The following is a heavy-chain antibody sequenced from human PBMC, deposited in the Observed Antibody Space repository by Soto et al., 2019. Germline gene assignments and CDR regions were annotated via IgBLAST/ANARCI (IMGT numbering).Heavy chain of an antibody. D-gene: IGHD3-22*01. CDR3: TTLPLSSSGYDY. J-gene: IGHJ4*02. CDR2: IKSKTDGGTT. V-gene: IGHV3-15*01. CDR1: GFTFSNAW. Sequence: GSLRLSCAASGFTFSNAWMSWVRQAPGKGLEWVGRIKSKTDGGTTDYAAPVKGRFTISRDDSKNTLYLQMNSLKTEDTAVYYCTTLPLSSSGYDYWGQGTLVTVSS.